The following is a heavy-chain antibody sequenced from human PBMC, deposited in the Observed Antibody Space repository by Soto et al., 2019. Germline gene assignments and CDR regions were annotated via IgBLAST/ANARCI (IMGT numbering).Heavy chain of an antibody. V-gene: IGHV1-3*04. CDR1: GYTFTDYA. J-gene: IGHJ4*02. Sequence: VKVSCKTSGYTFTDYAIYWVRQAPGQSLEWMGWISTGNGNTKFSQKFQGRVTITRDTSATTAYMELISLRSEDTAVYYCAKGSRMWTPDYWGQGTLVTVSS. D-gene: IGHD2-21*01. CDR2: ISTGNGNT. CDR3: AKGSRMWTPDY.